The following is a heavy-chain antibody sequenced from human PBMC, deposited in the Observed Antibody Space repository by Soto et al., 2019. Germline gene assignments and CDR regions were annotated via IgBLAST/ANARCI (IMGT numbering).Heavy chain of an antibody. CDR2: INHSGST. Sequence: PSETLSLTCAVYGGSFSGYYWSWIRQPPGRGLEWIGEINHSGSTNYNPSLKSRVTISVDTSKNQFSLKLSSVTAADTAVYYCARGSSRFDYWGQGTLVTVSS. J-gene: IGHJ4*02. V-gene: IGHV4-34*01. D-gene: IGHD1-26*01. CDR1: GGSFSGYY. CDR3: ARGSSRFDY.